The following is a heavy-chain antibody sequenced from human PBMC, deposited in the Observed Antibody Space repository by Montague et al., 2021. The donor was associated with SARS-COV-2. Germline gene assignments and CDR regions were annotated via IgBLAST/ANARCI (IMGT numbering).Heavy chain of an antibody. J-gene: IGHJ4*02. D-gene: IGHD3-9*01. CDR2: VFYNKGT. Sequence: SETLSLTCAVSGGSVTDYYWSWIRQPPGKGLEWVGEVFYNKGTNNNPSLKSRVAISMDTSKNQFSLSLISVTAADTAVYYCVRGQEVDGLNGALAYWGQGTLVTVSS. V-gene: IGHV4-34*11. CDR1: GGSVTDYY. CDR3: VRGQEVDGLNGALAY.